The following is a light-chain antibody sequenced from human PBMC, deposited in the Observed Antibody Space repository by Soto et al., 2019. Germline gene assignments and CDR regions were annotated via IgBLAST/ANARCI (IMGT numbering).Light chain of an antibody. J-gene: IGLJ2*01. V-gene: IGLV1-51*01. CDR1: SSNIGNNY. Sequence: QSVLTQPPSVSAAPGQGVTISCSGSSSNIGNNYVSWYQQLPGTAPKLLIYDNNKRPSEIPDRFSGSKSGTSATLGIAGLQTGDEADYYCGTWDSSLSAVVFGGGTKLTVL. CDR2: DNN. CDR3: GTWDSSLSAVV.